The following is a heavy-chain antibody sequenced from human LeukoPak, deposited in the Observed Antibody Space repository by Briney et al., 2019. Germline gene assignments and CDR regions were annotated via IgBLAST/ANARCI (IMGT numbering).Heavy chain of an antibody. J-gene: IGHJ5*02. CDR3: ARLTGGDGDDEFDCFDP. D-gene: IGHD4-17*01. V-gene: IGHV4-59*01. CDR2: IYHSGST. Sequence: SETLSLTCTISGGSLSNYYWSWIRQPPGKGLEWIGYIYHSGSTNYNPSLKSRVTISVDTSKNQFSLKLSSVTAADTAVYYWARLTGGDGDDEFDCFDPWGQGTLVTVSS. CDR1: GGSLSNYY.